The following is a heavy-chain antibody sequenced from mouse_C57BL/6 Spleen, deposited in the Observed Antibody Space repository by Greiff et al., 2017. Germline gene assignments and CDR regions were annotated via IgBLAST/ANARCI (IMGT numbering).Heavy chain of an antibody. V-gene: IGHV1-52*01. CDR3: TMGFITTNEYLDS. Sequence: HVPPQQPGAETVRPGSPVTLSCNASGYTFTSYWVHWVKQRPIQGLEWIGNIPPSDSEAHYNQKFKDKATLTVDKYSRTAYMQLSSRTSENSAVYYFTMGFITTNEYLDSWGRGTRV. J-gene: IGHJ1*03. CDR1: GYTFTSYW. CDR2: IPPSDSEA. D-gene: IGHD1-1*01.